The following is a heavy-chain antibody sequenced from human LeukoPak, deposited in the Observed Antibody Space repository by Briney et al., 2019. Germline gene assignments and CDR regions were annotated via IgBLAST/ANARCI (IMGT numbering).Heavy chain of an antibody. J-gene: IGHJ6*02. Sequence: GGSLRLSCAASGFTFSNYGMHWVRQAPGKGLEWVAVMWYDGSNEYYADSVKGRFTISRDNSKNTLYLQMNSLRAEDTAVYYCARKSSSWIGMDVWGQGTTVTVSS. CDR3: ARKSSSWIGMDV. D-gene: IGHD6-13*01. CDR2: MWYDGSNE. V-gene: IGHV3-33*01. CDR1: GFTFSNYG.